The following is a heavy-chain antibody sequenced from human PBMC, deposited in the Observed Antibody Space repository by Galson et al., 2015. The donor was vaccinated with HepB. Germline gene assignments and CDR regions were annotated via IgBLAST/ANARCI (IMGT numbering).Heavy chain of an antibody. CDR3: ARGRGGGGSSNNWFDP. CDR2: IYYSGST. J-gene: IGHJ5*02. CDR1: GVSISNYY. Sequence: ETLSLTCTVSGVSISNYYWSWIRQPPGKGLEWIGYIYYSGSTNYNPSLNSRVIISVDTSKNQFSLKLNSVTAADTAMYYCARGRGGGGSSNNWFDPWGQGTLVIVSS. V-gene: IGHV4-59*01. D-gene: IGHD2-15*01.